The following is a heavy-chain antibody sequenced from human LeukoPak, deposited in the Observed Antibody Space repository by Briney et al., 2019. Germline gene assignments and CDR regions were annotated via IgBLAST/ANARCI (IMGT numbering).Heavy chain of an antibody. CDR2: ISAYNGNT. D-gene: IGHD1-14*01. CDR1: GYTFTSYG. V-gene: IGHV1-18*01. Sequence: ASVNVSCKASGYTFTSYGINWVRQAPGQGLEWMGWISAYNGNTNYAQKLQGRVTMTTDTSTSTAYMELRSLRSDDTAVYYCARFGKYDYDYNYAMDVWGQGTTVTVSS. CDR3: ARFGKYDYDYNYAMDV. J-gene: IGHJ6*02.